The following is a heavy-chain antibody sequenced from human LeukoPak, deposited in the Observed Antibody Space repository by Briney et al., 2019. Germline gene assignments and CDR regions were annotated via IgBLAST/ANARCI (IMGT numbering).Heavy chain of an antibody. CDR3: ARRWWWRWLQSVDAFDI. CDR2: IYNSGNT. D-gene: IGHD5-24*01. CDR1: GGSISGTY. V-gene: IGHV4-59*01. J-gene: IGHJ3*02. Sequence: PSETLSLTCTVSGGSISGTYWSWIRQPPGKGLEWIGYIYNSGNTNYNPSLKSRVTISIDSSKNQFSLKLTSVTAADTAVYYCARRWWWRWLQSVDAFDIWGQGTMVTVSS.